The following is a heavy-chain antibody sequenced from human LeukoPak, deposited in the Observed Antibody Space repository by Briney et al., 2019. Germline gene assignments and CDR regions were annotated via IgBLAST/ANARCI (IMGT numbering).Heavy chain of an antibody. J-gene: IGHJ4*02. CDR3: AASSGWYEWGFDY. CDR2: ISSSGSTI. Sequence: GGSLRLSCAASGFTFSSYEMNWVRQAQGKGLEWVSYISSSGSTIYYADSVKGRFTISRDNAKNSLYLQMNSLRAEDTAVYYCAASSGWYEWGFDYWGQGTLVTVSS. V-gene: IGHV3-48*03. CDR1: GFTFSSYE. D-gene: IGHD6-19*01.